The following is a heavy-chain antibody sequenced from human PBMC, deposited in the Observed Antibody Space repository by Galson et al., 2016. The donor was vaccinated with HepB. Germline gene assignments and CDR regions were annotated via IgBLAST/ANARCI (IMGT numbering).Heavy chain of an antibody. Sequence: SVKVSCKASGYTFTGYYMHWVRWAPGQGLEWMGRINPNSGGTNYAQKFQGRVTMTRDTSISTASMELSSLRSDDTAVYYCAREYYYGSGSYWGNWFDPWGQGTLVTVSS. CDR3: AREYYYGSGSYWGNWFDP. CDR2: INPNSGGT. CDR1: GYTFTGYY. D-gene: IGHD3-10*01. J-gene: IGHJ5*02. V-gene: IGHV1-2*06.